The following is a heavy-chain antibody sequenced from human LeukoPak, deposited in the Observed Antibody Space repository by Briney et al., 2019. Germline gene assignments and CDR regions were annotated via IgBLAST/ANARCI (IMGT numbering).Heavy chain of an antibody. D-gene: IGHD6-25*01. V-gene: IGHV3-64*01. CDR1: GFTFSSYA. CDR2: ISSNGGNT. J-gene: IGHJ4*02. CDR3: VRKAADGYFDY. Sequence: GGSLRLSCAASGFTFSSYAMHWVRQAPGKGLEDVSAISSNGGNTYYANSVKGRFTISRDNSKNTLYLQMGSLRAEDMAVYYCVRKAADGYFDYWGKGALVTVSS.